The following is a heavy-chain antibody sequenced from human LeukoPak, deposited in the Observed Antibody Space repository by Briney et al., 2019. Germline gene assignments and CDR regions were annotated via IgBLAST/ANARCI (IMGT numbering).Heavy chain of an antibody. J-gene: IGHJ5*02. CDR3: TTDHIRGTNYYGKP. CDR1: GFTFSNAW. V-gene: IGHV3-15*01. Sequence: GGSLRLSCAASGFTFSNAWMSWVRLAPGKGLEWVGRIKSKTDGGTTDYAAPVKGRFTISRDDSKNTLYLQMNSLKTEDTAVYYCTTDHIRGTNYYGKPWGQGTLVTVSS. D-gene: IGHD3-10*01. CDR2: IKSKTDGGTT.